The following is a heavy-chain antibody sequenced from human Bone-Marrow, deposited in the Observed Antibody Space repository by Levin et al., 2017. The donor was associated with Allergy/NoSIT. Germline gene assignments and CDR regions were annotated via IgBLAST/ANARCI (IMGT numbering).Heavy chain of an antibody. J-gene: IGHJ4*02. Sequence: SETLSLTCAVYGGSFSGYYWSWIRQPPGKGLEWIGEINHSGSTNYNPSLKSRVTISVDTSKNQFSLKLSSVTAADTAVYYCASLRFRVRGAPSDYWGQGTLVTVSS. D-gene: IGHD3-10*01. CDR3: ASLRFRVRGAPSDY. CDR2: INHSGST. V-gene: IGHV4-34*01. CDR1: GGSFSGYY.